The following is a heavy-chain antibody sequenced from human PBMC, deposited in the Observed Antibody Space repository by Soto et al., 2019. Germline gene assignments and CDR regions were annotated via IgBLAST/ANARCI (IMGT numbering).Heavy chain of an antibody. V-gene: IGHV3-21*01. D-gene: IGHD4-17*01. CDR1: GFTFSSYS. Sequence: EVQLVESGGGLVKPGGSLRLSCAASGFTFSSYSMNWVRQAPGKGLEWVSSISSSSSYIYYADSVKGRFTISRDNAKNSLYLQMNSLRAEDTAVYYCARDREWTVTTWGNWFDPWGQGTLVTVSS. CDR2: ISSSSSYI. CDR3: ARDREWTVTTWGNWFDP. J-gene: IGHJ5*02.